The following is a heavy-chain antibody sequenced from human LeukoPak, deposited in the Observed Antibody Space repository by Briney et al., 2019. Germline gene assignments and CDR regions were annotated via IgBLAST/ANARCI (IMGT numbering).Heavy chain of an antibody. J-gene: IGHJ5*02. Sequence: PSETLSLTCAVYGGSFSGYYWSWIRQPPGKGLEWIGEINHSGSTNYNPSLKSRVTISVDTSKNQFSLKLSSVTAADTAVYYCARGRYSSSAGFDPWGQGTLVTVSS. CDR1: GGSFSGYY. D-gene: IGHD6-6*01. V-gene: IGHV4-34*01. CDR3: ARGRYSSSAGFDP. CDR2: INHSGST.